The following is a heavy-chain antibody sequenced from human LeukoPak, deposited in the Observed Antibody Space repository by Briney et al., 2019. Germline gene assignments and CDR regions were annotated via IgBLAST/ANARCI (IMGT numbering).Heavy chain of an antibody. CDR1: GFPFSSHA. CDR3: VREAGYCAPVCVKTNWFDP. CDR2: ISNGKT. V-gene: IGHV3-23*01. Sequence: GGSLRPSCAASGFPFSSHAMSWVRQPPGKGLEWVAAISNGKTYYADSVRGRFAISRDDSTNTVYLHMNSLRDGDTALYHCVREAGYCAPVCVKTNWFDPWGQGTLVTVSS. D-gene: IGHD2-15*01. J-gene: IGHJ5*02.